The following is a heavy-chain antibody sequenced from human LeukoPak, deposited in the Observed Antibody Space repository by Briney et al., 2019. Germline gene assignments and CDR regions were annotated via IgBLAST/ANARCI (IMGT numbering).Heavy chain of an antibody. J-gene: IGHJ3*02. Sequence: GGSLRLSCAASGFTFSSYAMHWVRQAPGKGLEWVAVISYDGSNKYYADSVKGRFTISRDNSKNTLYLQMNSLRAEDTAVYYCTTSLALSWYAFDIWGQGTMVTVSS. CDR1: GFTFSSYA. CDR2: ISYDGSNK. CDR3: TTSLALSWYAFDI. D-gene: IGHD1-14*01. V-gene: IGHV3-30-3*01.